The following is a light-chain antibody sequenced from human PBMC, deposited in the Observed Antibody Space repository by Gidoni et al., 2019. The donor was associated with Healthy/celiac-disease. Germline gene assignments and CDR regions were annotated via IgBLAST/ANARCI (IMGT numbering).Light chain of an antibody. CDR2: EAS. Sequence: IVLTQSPATLSLSPGERATLSCRASQSVSSYLAWYQQKPGQAPRLLIYEASNRATGIPARFSGSGSGTDFTLTISSLEPEDFAVYYCQQRSNWPRFTFGQXTRLEIK. V-gene: IGKV3-11*01. CDR1: QSVSSY. J-gene: IGKJ5*01. CDR3: QQRSNWPRFT.